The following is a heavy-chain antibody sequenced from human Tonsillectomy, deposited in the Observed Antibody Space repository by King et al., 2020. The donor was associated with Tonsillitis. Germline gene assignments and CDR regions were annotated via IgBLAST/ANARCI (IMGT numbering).Heavy chain of an antibody. CDR3: AKNFDY. J-gene: IGHJ4*02. V-gene: IGHV3-30*18. Sequence: VQLVESGGGVVQPGRSLRLSCAASGITFSSYGRHWVRQAPGKGLEWVAVIAYVGSNKYYADSVKGRFTISRDNSKNTLYLQMNSLRAEDTAVYYCAKNFDYWGQGTLVTVSS. CDR2: IAYVGSNK. CDR1: GITFSSYG.